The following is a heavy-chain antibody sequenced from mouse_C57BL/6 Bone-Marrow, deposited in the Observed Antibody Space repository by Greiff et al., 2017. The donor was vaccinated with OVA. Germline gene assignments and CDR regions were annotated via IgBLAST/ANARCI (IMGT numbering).Heavy chain of an antibody. V-gene: IGHV1-64*01. CDR2: IHPNSGST. Sequence: QVQLQQPGAELVKPGASVKLSCKASGYTFTSYWMHWVKQRPGQGLEWIGMIHPNSGSTNYNEKFKSKATLTVDKSSSTAYMQLSSLTSEDSAVYYCARWDGYDWFAYWGQGTLVTVAA. CDR1: GYTFTSYW. D-gene: IGHD2-2*01. J-gene: IGHJ3*01. CDR3: ARWDGYDWFAY.